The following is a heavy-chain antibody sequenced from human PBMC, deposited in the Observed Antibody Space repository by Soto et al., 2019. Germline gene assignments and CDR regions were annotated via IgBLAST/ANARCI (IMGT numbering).Heavy chain of an antibody. CDR1: GGTFSSYA. Sequence: SVKISCKASGGTFSSYAISWVRQAPGQGLEWMGGIIPIFGTANYAQKFQGRVTITADKSTSTAYMELSSLRSEDTAVYYCARDIPKRGRRMEYCGKGTLVTVSS. D-gene: IGHD1-1*01. V-gene: IGHV1-69*06. J-gene: IGHJ4*02. CDR2: IIPIFGTA. CDR3: ARDIPKRGRRMEY.